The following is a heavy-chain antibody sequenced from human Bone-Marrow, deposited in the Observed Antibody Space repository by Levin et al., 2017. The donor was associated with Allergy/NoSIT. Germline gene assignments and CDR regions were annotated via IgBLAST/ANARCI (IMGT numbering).Heavy chain of an antibody. CDR3: ARSPYYYYYMDV. CDR2: IYSGGST. V-gene: IGHV3-53*01. CDR1: GFTFRSHA. Sequence: GGSLRLSCAASGFTFRSHAMHWVRQAPGKGLEWVSVIYSGGSTYYADSVKGRFTISRDNSKNTLYLQMNSLRAEDTAVYYCARSPYYYYYMDVWGKGTTVTVSS. J-gene: IGHJ6*03.